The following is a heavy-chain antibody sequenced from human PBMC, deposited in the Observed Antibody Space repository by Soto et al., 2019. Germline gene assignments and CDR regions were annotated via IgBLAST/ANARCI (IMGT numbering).Heavy chain of an antibody. CDR3: ARGDSSGWYLFDY. CDR1: GGTFSSYA. D-gene: IGHD6-19*01. CDR2: IIPIFGTA. J-gene: IGHJ4*02. Sequence: SVKVSCKASGGTFSSYAISWVRQAPGQGLEWMGGIIPIFGTANYAQKFQGRVTITADESTSTAYMELSSLRSEDTAVYYCARGDSSGWYLFDYWGQGTLVTVSS. V-gene: IGHV1-69*13.